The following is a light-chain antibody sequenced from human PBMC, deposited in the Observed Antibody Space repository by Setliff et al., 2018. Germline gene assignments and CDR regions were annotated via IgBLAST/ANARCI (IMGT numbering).Light chain of an antibody. CDR2: KAS. CDR3: QQYNSYSPYT. J-gene: IGKJ2*01. V-gene: IGKV1-5*03. Sequence: DIQMTQSPSTLSASVGDRVTITCRASQSISQWLAWYQQKPGKAPKLLIYKASSLQGGVPSRFSGSGSGTEFTLTINSLQPDDFATYYCQQYNSYSPYTFGQGTK. CDR1: QSISQW.